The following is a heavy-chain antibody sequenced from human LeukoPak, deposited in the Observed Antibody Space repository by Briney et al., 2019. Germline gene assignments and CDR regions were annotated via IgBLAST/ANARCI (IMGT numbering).Heavy chain of an antibody. CDR3: ARTGSGRDYYGMDV. J-gene: IGHJ6*02. CDR2: IYYSGST. Sequence: SKTLSLTCSVSGGSTSGAYWSWIRQAPGKGLEWLGYIYYSGSTDYNPSLESRVTISIDTSKNHFSLNLTAVTAADTAIYYCARTGSGRDYYGMDVWGQGTSVTVSS. V-gene: IGHV4-59*01. D-gene: IGHD5-12*01. CDR1: GGSTSGAY.